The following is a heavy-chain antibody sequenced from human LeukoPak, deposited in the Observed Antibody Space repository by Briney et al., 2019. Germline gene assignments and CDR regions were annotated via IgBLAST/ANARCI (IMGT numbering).Heavy chain of an antibody. CDR2: MNPNSGNT. CDR3: ARWGATNAFDI. D-gene: IGHD1-26*01. V-gene: IGHV1-8*02. J-gene: IGHJ3*02. Sequence: ASVKVSCKASGYTFTSYGISWVRQAPGQGLEWMGWMNPNSGNTGYAQKFQGRVTMTRNTSISTAYMELSSLRSEDTAVYYCARWGATNAFDIWGQGTMVTVSS. CDR1: GYTFTSYG.